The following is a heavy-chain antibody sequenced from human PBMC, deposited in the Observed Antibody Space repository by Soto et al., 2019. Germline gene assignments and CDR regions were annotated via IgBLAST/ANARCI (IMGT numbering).Heavy chain of an antibody. D-gene: IGHD3-10*01. CDR2: IYYSGST. CDR1: GGSISSSSYY. CDR3: ARHYGSGSYYYYYYYGMDV. V-gene: IGHV4-39*01. Sequence: SETLSLTCTVSGGSISSSSYYWGWIRQPPGKGLEWIGSIYYSGSTYYNPSLKSRVTISVDTSKNQFSLKLSSVTAADTAVYYCARHYGSGSYYYYYYYGMDVWGQGTTVTVSS. J-gene: IGHJ6*02.